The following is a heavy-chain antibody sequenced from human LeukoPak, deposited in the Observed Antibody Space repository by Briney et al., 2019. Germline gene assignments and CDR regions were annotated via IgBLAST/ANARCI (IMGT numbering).Heavy chain of an antibody. CDR3: ARVLVGGTNWFDP. V-gene: IGHV3-66*01. CDR1: GFTVSSNY. Sequence: GGSLRLSCAASGFTVSSNYMSWVRQAPGKGLEWVSVIYSGGSTYYADSVKGRFTISRDNAKNSLYLQMNSLRAEDTSVYYCARVLVGGTNWFDPWGQGTLVTVSS. J-gene: IGHJ5*02. CDR2: IYSGGST. D-gene: IGHD1-26*01.